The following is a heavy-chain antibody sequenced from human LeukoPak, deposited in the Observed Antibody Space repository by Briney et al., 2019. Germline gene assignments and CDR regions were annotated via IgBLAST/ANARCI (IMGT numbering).Heavy chain of an antibody. V-gene: IGHV1-46*01. J-gene: IGHJ1*01. Sequence: ASVKVSCKASGYTFTSYYMHWVRQAPGQGLEWMGIINPSGGSTSYAQKFQGRVTMTRDTSTSTVYMGLSSLRSEDTAVYYCASGDYYDSSGYYGNEYFQHWGQGTLVTVSS. D-gene: IGHD3-22*01. CDR3: ASGDYYDSSGYYGNEYFQH. CDR2: INPSGGST. CDR1: GYTFTSYY.